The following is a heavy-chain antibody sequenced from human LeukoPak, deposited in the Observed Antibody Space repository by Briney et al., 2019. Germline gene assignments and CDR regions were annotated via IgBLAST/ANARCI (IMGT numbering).Heavy chain of an antibody. CDR3: ARGLYDSSGYYYRVWFDP. CDR2: IYYSGST. V-gene: IGHV4-59*08. CDR1: GGSISSYY. J-gene: IGHJ5*02. Sequence: SETLSLTCTVSGGSISSYYWSWIRQPPGKGLEWIGYIYYSGSTNYNPSLKSRVTISVDTSKNQFSLKLSSVTAADTAVYYCARGLYDSSGYYYRVWFDPWGQGTLVTVSS. D-gene: IGHD3-22*01.